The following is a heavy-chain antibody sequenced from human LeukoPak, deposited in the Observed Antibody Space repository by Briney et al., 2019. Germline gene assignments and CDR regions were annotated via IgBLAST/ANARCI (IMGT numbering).Heavy chain of an antibody. CDR2: ISSSSSTI. CDR1: GFTFSSYS. J-gene: IGHJ4*02. CDR3: ARVSSGSYYILDY. V-gene: IGHV3-48*01. Sequence: GGSLRLSCAASGFTFSSYSMNWVRQAPGKGLEWVSYISSSSSTIYYADSVKGRFTISRDNAKNSLYLQMSGLRAEDTAVYYCARVSSGSYYILDYWGQGTLVTVSS. D-gene: IGHD1-26*01.